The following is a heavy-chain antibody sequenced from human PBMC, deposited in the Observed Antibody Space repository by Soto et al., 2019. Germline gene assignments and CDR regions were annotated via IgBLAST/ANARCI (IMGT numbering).Heavy chain of an antibody. CDR1: GFTFSDYY. V-gene: IGHV3-11*01. J-gene: IGHJ4*02. CDR3: ARDPVPAAPRADYFDY. Sequence: GGSLRLSCAASGFTFSDYYMSWVRQAPGKGLEWVSYISSSGSSIYYADSVKGRFTISRDNAKNSLYLQMNSLRAEDTAVYYCARDPVPAAPRADYFDYWGQGTLVTVSS. D-gene: IGHD2-2*01. CDR2: ISSSGSSI.